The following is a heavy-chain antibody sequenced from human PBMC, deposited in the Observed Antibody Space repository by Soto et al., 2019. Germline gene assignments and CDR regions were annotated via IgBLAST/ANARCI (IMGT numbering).Heavy chain of an antibody. Sequence: SETLSLTCTVSGGSISSSSYYWDWIRRPPGKGLEWIGSIYYSGSTYYNPSLKSRVTISVDTSKNQFSLKLSSVTAADTAVYYCARSQESITIFGVIYYYYGMDVWGQGTTVTVSS. V-gene: IGHV4-39*01. CDR1: GGSISSSSYY. CDR2: IYYSGST. D-gene: IGHD3-3*01. CDR3: ARSQESITIFGVIYYYYGMDV. J-gene: IGHJ6*02.